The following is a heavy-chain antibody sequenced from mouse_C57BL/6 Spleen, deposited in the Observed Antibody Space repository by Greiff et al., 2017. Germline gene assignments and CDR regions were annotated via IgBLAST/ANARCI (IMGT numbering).Heavy chain of an antibody. Sequence: EVKLMESEGGLVQPGSSMKLSCTASGFTFSDYYMAWVRQVPEKGLEWVANINYDGSSTYYLDSLKSRFIISRDNAKNILYLQMSSLKSEDTATYYCARDEYDGSRYCDYWGQGTTLTVSS. V-gene: IGHV5-16*01. D-gene: IGHD1-1*01. J-gene: IGHJ2*01. CDR2: INYDGSST. CDR3: ARDEYDGSRYCDY. CDR1: GFTFSDYY.